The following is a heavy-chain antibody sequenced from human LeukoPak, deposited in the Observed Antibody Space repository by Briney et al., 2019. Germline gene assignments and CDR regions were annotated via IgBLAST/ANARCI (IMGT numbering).Heavy chain of an antibody. CDR2: INAGNGNT. D-gene: IGHD3-10*01. CDR1: GYTCTSYA. V-gene: IGHV1-3*01. CDR3: ARDGGRGSGSYYNLYYFDY. J-gene: IGHJ4*02. Sequence: GASVKVSCKASGYTCTSYAMHWVRQAPGQRLEWMGWINAGNGNTKYSQKFQGRVTITRDTSASTAYMELSSLRSEDTAVYYCARDGGRGSGSYYNLYYFDYWGQGTLVTVSS.